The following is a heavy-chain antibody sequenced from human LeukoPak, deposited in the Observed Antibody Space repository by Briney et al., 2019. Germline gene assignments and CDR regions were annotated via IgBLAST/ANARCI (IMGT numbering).Heavy chain of an antibody. V-gene: IGHV4-59*01. J-gene: IGHJ2*01. CDR3: ARELPPYWYFDL. CDR2: IDYSGST. CDR1: GASISSYY. Sequence: SETLSLTCTVSGASISSYYWSWIRQPPGKGLDWIGDIDYSGSTNYTPSLKSRVTISVDTSKNQFSLKLSSVTAADTALYYCARELPPYWYFDLWGRGTLVTVSS.